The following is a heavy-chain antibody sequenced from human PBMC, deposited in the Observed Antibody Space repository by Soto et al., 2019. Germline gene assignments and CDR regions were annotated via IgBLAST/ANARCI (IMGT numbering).Heavy chain of an antibody. CDR2: ISSSSSTI. Sequence: EVQLVESGGGLVQPGGSLRLSCAASGFTFSSYSMNWVRQAPGKGLEWVSYISSSSSTIYYADSVKGRFTISRDNAKNSLYLQMNSLRAEDTAVYYCARDHRPPIYDYGDYPSRAFDIWGQGTMVTVSS. J-gene: IGHJ3*02. CDR3: ARDHRPPIYDYGDYPSRAFDI. D-gene: IGHD4-17*01. CDR1: GFTFSSYS. V-gene: IGHV3-48*01.